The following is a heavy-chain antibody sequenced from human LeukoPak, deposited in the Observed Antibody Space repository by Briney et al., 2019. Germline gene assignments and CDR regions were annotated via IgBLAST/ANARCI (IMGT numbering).Heavy chain of an antibody. CDR3: ARAGGWAREDYKADAFDI. CDR2: ISAYNGNT. Sequence: GASVKVSCKASGYTFTNFGISWVRQAPGQGREWMGWISAYNGNTKYAQKVQDRVTMTTDTSTSTAYMEMRSLRSDDTGVYYCARAGGWAREDYKADAFDIWGQGTMVTVSS. D-gene: IGHD6-19*01. V-gene: IGHV1-18*01. J-gene: IGHJ3*02. CDR1: GYTFTNFG.